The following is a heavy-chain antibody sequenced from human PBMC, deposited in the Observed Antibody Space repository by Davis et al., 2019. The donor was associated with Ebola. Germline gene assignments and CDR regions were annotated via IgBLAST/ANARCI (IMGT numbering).Heavy chain of an antibody. CDR2: ISSDSDYI. V-gene: IGHV3-21*01. CDR3: ARAWELRFDY. Sequence: GESLKISCAASGFTFSTYSMSWVRQAPGKGLEWVSSISSDSDYIYYADSAKGRFTISRDNAKNSLYLQMNSLRAEDTAVYYCARAWELRFDYWGQGTLVTVSS. CDR1: GFTFSTYS. D-gene: IGHD1-26*01. J-gene: IGHJ4*02.